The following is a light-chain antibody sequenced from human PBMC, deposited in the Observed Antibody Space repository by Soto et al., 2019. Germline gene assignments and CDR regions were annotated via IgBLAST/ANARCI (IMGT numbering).Light chain of an antibody. Sequence: DIVMTQSPDSLAVSLGERATINCKSSQSVLYSSNNKNYLAWYQQKPGQPPKLLIYWASTRESGVPDRFSCSGSGTEFPLTISSLQAEDVALYYCQQSYSTLLTFGQGTKLEIK. CDR2: WAS. CDR3: QQSYSTLLT. J-gene: IGKJ2*01. CDR1: QSVLYSSNNKNY. V-gene: IGKV4-1*01.